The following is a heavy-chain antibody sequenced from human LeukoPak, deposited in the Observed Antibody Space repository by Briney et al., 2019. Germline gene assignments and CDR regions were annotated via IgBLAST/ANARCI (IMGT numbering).Heavy chain of an antibody. D-gene: IGHD3-22*01. Sequence: GGSLRLSCAASGFTFNNYAMTWVRQAPGKGLEWVSAISGSGGSTHYADSVKGRFTISRDNSKNTLYLLMNSLRAEDTALYYCANYYDSSGYRPFDYYGQGTLVTVSS. CDR2: ISGSGGST. CDR1: GFTFNNYA. CDR3: ANYYDSSGYRPFDY. J-gene: IGHJ4*02. V-gene: IGHV3-23*01.